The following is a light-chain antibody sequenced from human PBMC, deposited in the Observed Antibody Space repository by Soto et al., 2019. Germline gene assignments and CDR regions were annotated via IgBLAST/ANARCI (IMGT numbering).Light chain of an antibody. V-gene: IGLV2-8*01. CDR2: EVV. J-gene: IGLJ1*01. CDR3: TSYAGSNTYV. Sequence: QSALTQPPSASGSPGQSVTISCTGTKNDIGVYDFVSWYRHHPGKAPRLIIYEVVQRPSGVPDRFSGSKSGNTASLTVSGLQAADEVDYFCTSYAGSNTYVFGSGTKLTVL. CDR1: KNDIGVYDF.